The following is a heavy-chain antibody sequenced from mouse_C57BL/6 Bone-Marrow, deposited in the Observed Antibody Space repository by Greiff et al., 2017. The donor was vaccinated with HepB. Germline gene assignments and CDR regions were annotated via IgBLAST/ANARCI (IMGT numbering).Heavy chain of an antibody. CDR1: GFTFSSYA. V-gene: IGHV5-4*03. J-gene: IGHJ2*01. Sequence: EVMLVESGGGLVKPGGSLKLSCAASGFTFSSYAMSWVRQTPEKRLEWVATISDGGSYTYYPDNVKGRFTISRDNSKNNLYLQMSHLKSEDTAMYYCARYYDYDDFFFDYWGQGTTLTVSS. CDR3: ARYYDYDDFFFDY. CDR2: ISDGGSYT. D-gene: IGHD2-4*01.